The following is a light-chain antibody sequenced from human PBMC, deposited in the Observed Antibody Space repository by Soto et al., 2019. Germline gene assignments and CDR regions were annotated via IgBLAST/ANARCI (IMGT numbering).Light chain of an antibody. Sequence: QSALTQPASVSGSPGQSITISCTGTSSDVGAYIYVSWYQHHPGKAPKVMIYEVTNRPSGVSDRFSGSKSGNTASLTISGLQAEDEADYYCCSYTSSRTYVFGTGTKGTAL. CDR1: SSDVGAYIY. V-gene: IGLV2-14*01. CDR2: EVT. J-gene: IGLJ1*01. CDR3: CSYTSSRTYV.